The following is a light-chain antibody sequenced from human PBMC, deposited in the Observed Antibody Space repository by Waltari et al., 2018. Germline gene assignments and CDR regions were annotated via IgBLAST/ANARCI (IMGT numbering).Light chain of an antibody. Sequence: QSALTQPASVSGSPGQSITISCTGSSHDVGFYDSVSWYQQHPGKAPKLIIYDVSNRPSGISNRFSGSKTGNTASLTISGLQAEDEAEYYCSSYTSSTTLVVFGGGTKLTVL. CDR2: DVS. J-gene: IGLJ2*01. V-gene: IGLV2-14*03. CDR3: SSYTSSTTLVV. CDR1: SHDVGFYDS.